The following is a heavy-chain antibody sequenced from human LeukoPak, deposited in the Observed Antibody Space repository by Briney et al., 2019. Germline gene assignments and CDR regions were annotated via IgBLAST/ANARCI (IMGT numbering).Heavy chain of an antibody. CDR1: GFTFSNAW. J-gene: IGHJ3*02. CDR3: TTEAPYYGSGSYADEGAFDI. D-gene: IGHD3-10*01. CDR2: IKSKTDGGTT. Sequence: GGSLRLSCAASGFTFSNAWMSWVRQAPGKGLEWVGRIKSKTDGGTTDYAAPVKGRFTISRDDSKNTLYLQMNSLKTEDTAVYYCTTEAPYYGSGSYADEGAFDIWGQGTMVTVSS. V-gene: IGHV3-15*01.